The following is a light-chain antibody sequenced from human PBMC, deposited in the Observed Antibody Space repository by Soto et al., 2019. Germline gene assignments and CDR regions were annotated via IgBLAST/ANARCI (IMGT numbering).Light chain of an antibody. CDR3: SSDTTTSTLI. CDR1: SSDIGTYNF. CDR2: EIN. Sequence: QSVLTQPASVSGSPGQSITISCTGTSSDIGTYNFVSWYQQHPGKAPKLLIHEINNRPSGASIRFSGSKSGNTASLTISGLQAEDEADYYCSSDTTTSTLIFGGGTKVTVL. J-gene: IGLJ2*01. V-gene: IGLV2-14*01.